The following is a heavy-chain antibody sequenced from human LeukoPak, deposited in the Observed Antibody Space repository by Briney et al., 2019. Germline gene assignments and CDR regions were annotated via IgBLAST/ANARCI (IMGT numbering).Heavy chain of an antibody. CDR3: ARGVEGYCRGGSCYYYSYYMDV. CDR2: IYYSGST. J-gene: IGHJ6*03. Sequence: PPETLSLTCTVSGGSIVSYYWNWIRQPPGKGLEWIGYIYYSGSTNYNPSLKSRVTISVDTSKNQFSLKLSSVTAADTAVYYCARGVEGYCRGGSCYYYSYYMDVWGKGTTVTVSS. CDR1: GGSIVSYY. V-gene: IGHV4-59*01. D-gene: IGHD2-15*01.